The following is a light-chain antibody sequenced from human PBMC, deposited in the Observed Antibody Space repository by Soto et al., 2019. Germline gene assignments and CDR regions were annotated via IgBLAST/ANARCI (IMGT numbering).Light chain of an antibody. CDR1: QVISSY. CDR3: QQLSTYPLT. CDR2: AAS. Sequence: IHLTQSPSSLSASVGDRVTITCRASQVISSYLAWYQQKPGEAPKLLIYAASTLQSGVPSRFSGSGSGTDFTLTISSLQPEDFATYYCQQLSTYPLTFGGGTKVEIK. V-gene: IGKV1-9*01. J-gene: IGKJ4*01.